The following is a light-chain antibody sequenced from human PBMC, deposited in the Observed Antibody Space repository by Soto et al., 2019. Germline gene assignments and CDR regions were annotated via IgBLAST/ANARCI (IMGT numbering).Light chain of an antibody. CDR1: QTVNNNY. CDR2: GAS. Sequence: EIVLTQSPGTLSLSPGERATLSCRASQTVNNNYLAWYQQKPGQPPRLLIYGASTRATGIPDRFSGSGSGTYFTLFISRLQPEDFAVYYCQQYASYPRTFGQGTKVEIK. V-gene: IGKV3-20*01. CDR3: QQYASYPRT. J-gene: IGKJ1*01.